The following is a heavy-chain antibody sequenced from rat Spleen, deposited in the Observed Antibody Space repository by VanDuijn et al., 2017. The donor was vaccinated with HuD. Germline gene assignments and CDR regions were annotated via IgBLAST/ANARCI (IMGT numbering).Heavy chain of an antibody. V-gene: IGHV3-1*01. CDR3: ARYSTIAAISTGWYFDF. CDR2: ISYSGRS. J-gene: IGHJ1*01. Sequence: EVQLQESGPGLVKPSQSLSLTCSVTGYSITSNYWGWIRKFPGNKMEWMGYISYSGRSSYNPTIKSRISINRDTSKNQFVLQLNSVTNVDTATYYCARYSTIAAISTGWYFDFWGPGTMVTVSS. D-gene: IGHD1-2*01. CDR1: GYSITSNY.